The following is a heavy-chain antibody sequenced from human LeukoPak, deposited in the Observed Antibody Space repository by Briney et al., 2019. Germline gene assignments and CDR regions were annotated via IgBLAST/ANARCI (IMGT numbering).Heavy chain of an antibody. J-gene: IGHJ4*02. CDR1: GFTFSSYA. CDR2: ISGSGGST. V-gene: IGHV3-23*01. D-gene: IGHD6-19*01. Sequence: GGSLRLSCAASGFTFSSYAMSWVRQAPGKGLEWVSAISGSGGSTYYADSMKGRFTISRDNSKNTLYLQMNSLRAEDTAVYYCAKTGLIAVAGKDEEDSDYWGQGTLVTVSS. CDR3: AKTGLIAVAGKDEEDSDY.